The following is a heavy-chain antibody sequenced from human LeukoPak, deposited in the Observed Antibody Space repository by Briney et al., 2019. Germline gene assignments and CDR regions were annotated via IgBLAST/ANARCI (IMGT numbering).Heavy chain of an antibody. D-gene: IGHD6-13*01. CDR1: GGSISSSSYY. CDR3: AINTGYSSSWYPMPGYYYYMDV. Sequence: SETLSLTCTVSGGSISSSSYYWGWIRQPPGKGLEWIGSIYYSGSTYYNPSLKSRVTISVDTSKNQFSLKLSSVTAADTAVYYCAINTGYSSSWYPMPGYYYYMDVWGKGTTVTISS. V-gene: IGHV4-39*01. CDR2: IYYSGST. J-gene: IGHJ6*03.